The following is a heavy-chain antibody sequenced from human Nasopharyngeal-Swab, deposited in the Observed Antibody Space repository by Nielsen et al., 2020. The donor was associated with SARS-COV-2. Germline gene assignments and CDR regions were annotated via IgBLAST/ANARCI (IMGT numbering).Heavy chain of an antibody. D-gene: IGHD4-23*01. V-gene: IGHV3-21*01. J-gene: IGHJ4*02. CDR2: ISSSSSYI. Sequence: GALRHSCAASGFTFSSYTMNWVRQAPGKGLEWVSSISSSSSYIYYADSVKGRFAISRDNAKNSLYLQMSSLRAEDTAVYYCARTYGGNSKLSYWGQGTLVTVSS. CDR3: ARTYGGNSKLSY. CDR1: GFTFSSYT.